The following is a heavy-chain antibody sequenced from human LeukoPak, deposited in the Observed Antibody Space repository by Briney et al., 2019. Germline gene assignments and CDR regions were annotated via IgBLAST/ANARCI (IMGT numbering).Heavy chain of an antibody. CDR3: AKDCTSKGLFYFDY. D-gene: IGHD2-8*01. CDR1: GFTFSSYG. V-gene: IGHV3-30*02. CDR2: IRYDGSNK. J-gene: IGHJ4*02. Sequence: GGSLRLSCAASGFTFSSYGMHWVRQAPGKGLEWVAFIRYDGSNKYYADSVKGRFTISRDNSKNTLYLQMNSLRAEDTAVYYYAKDCTSKGLFYFDYWGQGTLVTVSS.